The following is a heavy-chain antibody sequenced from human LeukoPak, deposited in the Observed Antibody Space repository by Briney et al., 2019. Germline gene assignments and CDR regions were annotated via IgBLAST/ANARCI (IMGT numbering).Heavy chain of an antibody. V-gene: IGHV4-34*01. CDR3: ARIRGSSGRLVTSYYMDV. CDR2: INHSGST. CDR1: GGPFSGYY. J-gene: IGHJ6*03. D-gene: IGHD6-19*01. Sequence: SETLSLTCAVSGGPFSGYYWSWIRQPPGKGLEWIGEINHSGSTNYNPSLKSRVTISVDTSKNQFSLKLSSVTAADTAVYYCARIRGSSGRLVTSYYMDVWGKGTTVTISS.